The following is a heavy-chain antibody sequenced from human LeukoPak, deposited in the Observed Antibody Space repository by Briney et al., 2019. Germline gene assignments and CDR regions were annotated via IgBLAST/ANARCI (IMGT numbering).Heavy chain of an antibody. CDR2: ISGSGGST. CDR3: ARGYGLGSYYGY. Sequence: GGTLRLSCAASGFTFSNYGMSWVRQAPGKGLEWVSIISGSGGSTYYADSVKGRFTISRDNSKNTLYLQMNSLRSDDTAVYYCARGYGLGSYYGYWGQGTLVTVSS. J-gene: IGHJ4*02. CDR1: GFTFSNYG. V-gene: IGHV3-23*01. D-gene: IGHD3-10*01.